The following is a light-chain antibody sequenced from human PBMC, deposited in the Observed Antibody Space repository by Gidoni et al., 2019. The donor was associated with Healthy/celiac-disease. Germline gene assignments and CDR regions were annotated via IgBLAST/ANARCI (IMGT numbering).Light chain of an antibody. V-gene: IGLV1-51*01. CDR2: DNN. CDR3: GTWDSSLSGGV. Sequence: QSVLTQPPSVSAAPGQKVTISCSGSSSNIGNNYVSWYQQLPGTAPKLLIYDNNKRPSGIPDRFSGSKSGTSATQWGEATITGLQTGDEADYYCGTWDSSLSGGVFGTGTKVTVL. CDR1: SSNIGNNY. J-gene: IGLJ1*01.